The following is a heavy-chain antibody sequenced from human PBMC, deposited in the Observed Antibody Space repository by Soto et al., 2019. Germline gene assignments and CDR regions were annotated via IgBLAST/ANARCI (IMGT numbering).Heavy chain of an antibody. Sequence: EVQLVESGGDLVKPGGPLRLSCAASGFTFITAWMNWVRQAPGKGLEWVGRIKSKNDGGTTDYAAPVKGRFTISRDDSXITVYLQMNSLRTEDTALYYCAADLPGHGGGYEFDYWGQGTPVTVSS. J-gene: IGHJ4*01. D-gene: IGHD2-15*01. CDR2: IKSKNDGGTT. V-gene: IGHV3-15*07. CDR3: AADLPGHGGGYEFDY. CDR1: GFTFITAW.